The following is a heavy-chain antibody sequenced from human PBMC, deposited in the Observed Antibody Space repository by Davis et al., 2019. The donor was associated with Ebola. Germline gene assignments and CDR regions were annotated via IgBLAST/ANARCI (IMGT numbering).Heavy chain of an antibody. V-gene: IGHV3-23*01. CDR3: ARGVPQEIPGVGYFDY. CDR2: ISGSGGST. J-gene: IGHJ4*02. Sequence: GGSLRLSCAVSGLTVSTNYIGWFRQAPGKGLEWVSTISGSGGSTYYADSVKGRFAISRDNSKNTLYLQMNSLRAEDTAVYYCARGVPQEIPGVGYFDYWGQGTLVTASS. CDR1: GLTVSTNY. D-gene: IGHD2-21*01.